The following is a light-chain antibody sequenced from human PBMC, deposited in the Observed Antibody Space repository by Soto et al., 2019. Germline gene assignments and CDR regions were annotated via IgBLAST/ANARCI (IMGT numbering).Light chain of an antibody. CDR3: NSFTSNTTVV. J-gene: IGLJ2*01. CDR1: SSDVGGYNL. Sequence: QSALTQPASVSGSPGQSITISCTGTSSDVGGYNLVSWYQQHPGKAPKLIIFEVSKRPSGVSNHYSGSKSGNPASLTISGLQDEDEADYYCNSFTSNTTVVFGGGTKVTVL. V-gene: IGLV2-14*01. CDR2: EVS.